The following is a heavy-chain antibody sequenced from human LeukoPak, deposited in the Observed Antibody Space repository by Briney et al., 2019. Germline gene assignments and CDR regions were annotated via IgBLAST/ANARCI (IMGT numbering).Heavy chain of an antibody. V-gene: IGHV4-59*01. Sequence: PSETLSLTCTVSGGSISSYYWSWIRQPPGKGLEWIGYLYYSGSTNYNPSLKSRVTISVDTSKNQFSLKLSSVTAADTAVYYCARLLYSSGSYRFDYWGQGTLVTVSS. D-gene: IGHD6-19*01. CDR2: LYYSGST. J-gene: IGHJ4*02. CDR1: GGSISSYY. CDR3: ARLLYSSGSYRFDY.